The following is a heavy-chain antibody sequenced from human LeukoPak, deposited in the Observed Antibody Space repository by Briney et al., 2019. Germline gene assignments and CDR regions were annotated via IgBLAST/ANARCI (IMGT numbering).Heavy chain of an antibody. CDR2: VGDSGGRT. V-gene: IGHV3-23*01. CDR1: GFTFSSYG. Sequence: GGSLRLSCAASGFTFSSYGMSWVRQAPGKGMEWVSTVGDSGGRTYYTDSVKGRFTISRDNSKNTLYLQMNSLRAEDTAVYYCLRGDRRDYWGQGTLVTVSS. CDR3: LRGDRRDY. J-gene: IGHJ4*02.